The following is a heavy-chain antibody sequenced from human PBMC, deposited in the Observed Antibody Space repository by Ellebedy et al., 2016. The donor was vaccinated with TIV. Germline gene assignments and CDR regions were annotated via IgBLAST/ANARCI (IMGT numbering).Heavy chain of an antibody. V-gene: IGHV4-59*01. CDR2: NSYSGIT. D-gene: IGHD6-19*01. J-gene: IGHJ4*02. CDR3: ARGVYTSGWYDY. CDR1: GVSITSNY. Sequence: MPSETLSLTCTVSGVSITSNYRTWLRQPPGKGLEWIAYNSYSGITNHSTSLRGRVTISVDTSKNQFSLNLKFMATADTGIYYWARGVYTSGWYDYWGQGFPVTVSS.